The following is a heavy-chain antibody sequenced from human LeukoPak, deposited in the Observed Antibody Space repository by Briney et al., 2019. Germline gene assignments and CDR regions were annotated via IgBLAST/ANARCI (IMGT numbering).Heavy chain of an antibody. CDR2: IYSGGST. V-gene: IGHV3-53*01. CDR3: ARDFLGMATDY. Sequence: PGGSLRLSCAASGFTVSSNYMSGVRQAPGKGLEWVSVIYSGGSTYYADSVKGRFTISRDNSKNTLYLQMNSLRAEDTAVYYCARDFLGMATDYWGQGTLVTVSS. D-gene: IGHD5-24*01. CDR1: GFTVSSNY. J-gene: IGHJ4*02.